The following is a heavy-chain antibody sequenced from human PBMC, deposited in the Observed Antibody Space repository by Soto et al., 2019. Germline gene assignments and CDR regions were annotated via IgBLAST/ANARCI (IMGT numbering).Heavy chain of an antibody. D-gene: IGHD5-12*01. CDR3: ARTFWVATHNWFDP. V-gene: IGHV4-39*01. CDR1: GGSISSSSYY. Sequence: QLQLQESGPGLVKPSETLSLTCTVSGGSISSSSYYWGWIRQPPGKGLEWIGSIYYSGSTYYNPSLKSRVTISVDTSKNQFSLKLSSVTAADTAVYYCARTFWVATHNWFDPWGQGTLVTVSS. CDR2: IYYSGST. J-gene: IGHJ5*02.